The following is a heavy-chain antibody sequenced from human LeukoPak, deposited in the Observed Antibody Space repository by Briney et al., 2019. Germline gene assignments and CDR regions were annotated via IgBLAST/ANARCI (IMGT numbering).Heavy chain of an antibody. J-gene: IGHJ4*02. Sequence: SETLFLTCTVSGGSISSYYWSWIRQPPGKVLEWIGYIYYSGSTNYNPSLKSRVTISVDTSKNQFSLKLSSVTAADTAVYYCARHVPPVEMAYYFDYWGQGTLVTVSS. V-gene: IGHV4-59*08. CDR1: GGSISSYY. D-gene: IGHD5-24*01. CDR3: ARHVPPVEMAYYFDY. CDR2: IYYSGST.